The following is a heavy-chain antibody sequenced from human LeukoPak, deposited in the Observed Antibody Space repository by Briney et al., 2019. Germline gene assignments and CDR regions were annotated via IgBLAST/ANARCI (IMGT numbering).Heavy chain of an antibody. CDR1: GDSVSSNSAA. CDR3: TRGFAMDV. CDR2: TYYRSKWYS. J-gene: IGHJ6*02. Sequence: SQTLSLTCAVSGDSVSSNSAAWNWIRQSPSRGLEWLGRTYYRSKWYSDYAVSVKSRITIKPDTSKNQFSLQLDSVTPEDTAVYYCTRGFAMDVWGQGTTVTVSS. V-gene: IGHV6-1*01.